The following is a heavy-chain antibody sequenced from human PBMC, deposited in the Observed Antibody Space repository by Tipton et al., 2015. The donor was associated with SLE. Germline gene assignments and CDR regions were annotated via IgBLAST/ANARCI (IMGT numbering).Heavy chain of an antibody. CDR3: ARGVAERLGLDF. Sequence: TLSLTCTVSGGSIGPYYWHWNRQSPGKALEWIGYIYFDGNSNGRGNYNPSLKSRVTMSVDPSKMQFSLNLNSVTAADTALYFCARGVAERLGLDFWGQGSLVTVSS. V-gene: IGHV4-59*01. D-gene: IGHD6-19*01. CDR1: GGSIGPYY. CDR2: IYFDGNS. J-gene: IGHJ4*02.